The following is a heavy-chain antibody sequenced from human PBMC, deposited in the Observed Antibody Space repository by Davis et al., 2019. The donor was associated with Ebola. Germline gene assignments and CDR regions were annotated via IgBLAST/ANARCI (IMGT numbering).Heavy chain of an antibody. CDR2: IKQDGSEK. D-gene: IGHD3-9*01. CDR1: GFTFSSYW. J-gene: IGHJ4*02. Sequence: GGSLRLSCAASGFTFSSYWMSWVRQAPGKGLEWVANIKQDGSEKYYVDSVKGRFTISRDNSKNTLYLQMNSLRAEDTAVYYCARESQRYFDWFPASNWGQGTLVTVSS. V-gene: IGHV3-7*03. CDR3: ARESQRYFDWFPASN.